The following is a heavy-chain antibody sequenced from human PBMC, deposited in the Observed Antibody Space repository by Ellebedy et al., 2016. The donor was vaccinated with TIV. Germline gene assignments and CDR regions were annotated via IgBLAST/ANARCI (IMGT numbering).Heavy chain of an antibody. V-gene: IGHV4-59*08. CDR1: AGSISSYY. Sequence: MPSETLSLTCTVSAGSISSYYWSWIRQPPGKGLEWIGYIYYSGSTNYNPSLKSRVTISVDTSKNQSSLKLSSVTAADTAVYYCARHKEGYCTNGVCSYFDYWGQGTLVTVSS. J-gene: IGHJ4*02. CDR2: IYYSGST. CDR3: ARHKEGYCTNGVCSYFDY. D-gene: IGHD2-8*01.